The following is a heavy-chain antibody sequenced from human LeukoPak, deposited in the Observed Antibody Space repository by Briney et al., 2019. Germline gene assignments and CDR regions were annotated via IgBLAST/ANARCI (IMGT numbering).Heavy chain of an antibody. CDR1: GYTFTGYY. CDR3: AALWFGELLTGTFDY. V-gene: IGHV1-2*02. CDR2: INPNSGGT. D-gene: IGHD3-10*01. Sequence: ASVKVSCKASGYTFTGYYMDWVRQAPGQGLEWMGWINPNSGGTNYAQKFQGRVTMTRDTSISTAYMELSRLRSDDTAVYYCAALWFGELLTGTFDYWGQGTLVTVSS. J-gene: IGHJ4*02.